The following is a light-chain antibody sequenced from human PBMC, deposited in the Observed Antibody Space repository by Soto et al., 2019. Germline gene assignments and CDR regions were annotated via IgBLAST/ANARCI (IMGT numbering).Light chain of an antibody. V-gene: IGKV3-11*01. J-gene: IGKJ5*01. Sequence: EIVMTQSPATLSVSPGERVTLSCRASQSVSSYLFWYQQKPGLAPRLLIYAASTRATGVPARFSGSGSGTDFPLTIRRLEPEDFAVYYCQHRSVWPVSFGQGTRLEIK. CDR2: AAS. CDR1: QSVSSY. CDR3: QHRSVWPVS.